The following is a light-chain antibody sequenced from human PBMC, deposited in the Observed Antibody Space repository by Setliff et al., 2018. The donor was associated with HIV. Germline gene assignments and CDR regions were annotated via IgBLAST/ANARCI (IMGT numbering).Light chain of an antibody. CDR1: SGSVSTSYY. V-gene: IGLV8-61*01. CDR3: VLYMGSGIWV. Sequence: QTVVTQEPSFSVSPGGTVTLACGLSSGSVSTSYYPSWYQQTPGQAPRTLIYRTNTRSSGVPDRFSGSILGNKAALTITGAQADDESDYYCVLYMGSGIWVFGGGTKVTVL. CDR2: RTN. J-gene: IGLJ3*02.